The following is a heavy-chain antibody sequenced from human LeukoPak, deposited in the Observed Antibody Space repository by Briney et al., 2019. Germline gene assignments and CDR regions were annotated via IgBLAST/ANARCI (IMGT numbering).Heavy chain of an antibody. J-gene: IGHJ4*02. CDR1: GFTFSNYP. CDR2: IKQDGSEE. D-gene: IGHD5-24*01. CDR3: ARDRGYNTFDF. V-gene: IGHV3-7*01. Sequence: GGSLRLSCAASGFTFSNYPMSWVRQAPGKGLEWVASIKQDGSEEFYVDSVKGRFTISRDNAKNSLFLQLSSLRAEDTAVYYCARDRGYNTFDFWGQGTLVTVSS.